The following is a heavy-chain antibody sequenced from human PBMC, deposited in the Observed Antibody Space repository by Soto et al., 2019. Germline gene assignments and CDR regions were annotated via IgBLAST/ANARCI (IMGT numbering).Heavy chain of an antibody. CDR2: IIPIFGTA. D-gene: IGHD3-22*01. J-gene: IGHJ3*01. CDR1: GGTFTYSA. CDR3: ARDNWYYSESTDYARDAFDV. Sequence: QVQLVQSGAEVKKPGSSMKVSCQASGGTFTYSAINWVRQTPGQGLEWMGGIIPIFGTANYAQKFQGRVTIFADKSTSTAYMEMSSLRSEDTAVYYCARDNWYYSESTDYARDAFDVWGQGTMVTVTS. V-gene: IGHV1-69*06.